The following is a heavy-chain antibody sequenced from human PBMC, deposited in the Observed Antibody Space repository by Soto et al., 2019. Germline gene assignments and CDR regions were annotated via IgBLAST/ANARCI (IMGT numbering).Heavy chain of an antibody. J-gene: IGHJ4*02. Sequence: EVQLVESGGGLVQPGGSLRLSCAASGFTLSDHYMDWVRQAPGKGLEWVGRTKHRPENFATQYAASVEGRFTISRDDSKNLWYLQLNSRKTEDTGVYYGGTWMSAAGDWGQGTRVTVAS. V-gene: IGHV3-72*01. CDR2: TKHRPENFAT. CDR3: GTWMSAAGD. D-gene: IGHD6-13*01. CDR1: GFTLSDHY.